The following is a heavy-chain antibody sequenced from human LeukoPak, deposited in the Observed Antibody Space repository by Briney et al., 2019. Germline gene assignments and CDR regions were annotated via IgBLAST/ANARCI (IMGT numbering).Heavy chain of an antibody. V-gene: IGHV4-4*07. J-gene: IGHJ5*02. CDR2: IYTSGST. CDR1: GGSISSYY. Sequence: SETLSLTCTVSGGSISSYYWSWIRQPAGKGLEWIGRIYTSGSTNYNPSLKSRVTMSVDTSKNQFSLKLSSVTAADTAVYYCARSQGHYYDSSGYSFLPWGQGTLVTVSS. D-gene: IGHD3-22*01. CDR3: ARSQGHYYDSSGYSFLP.